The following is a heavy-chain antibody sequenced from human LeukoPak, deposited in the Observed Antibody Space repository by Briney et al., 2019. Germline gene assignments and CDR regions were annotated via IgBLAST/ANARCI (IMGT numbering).Heavy chain of an antibody. V-gene: IGHV1-18*01. Sequence: ASVKVSCKASGYTFTSYGISWVRQAPGQGLEWMGWISAYNGNTNYAQKLQGRVTMTTDTSTSTAYMELRSLRSDDTAIYYCATSESGRSWDWFASWGQGTLVTVSS. CDR3: ATSESGRSWDWFAS. CDR2: ISAYNGNT. CDR1: GYTFTSYG. D-gene: IGHD3-10*01. J-gene: IGHJ5*01.